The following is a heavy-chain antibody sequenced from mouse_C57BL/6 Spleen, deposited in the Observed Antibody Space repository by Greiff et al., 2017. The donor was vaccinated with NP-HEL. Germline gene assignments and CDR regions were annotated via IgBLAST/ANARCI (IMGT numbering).Heavy chain of an antibody. D-gene: IGHD2-4*01. J-gene: IGHJ1*03. Sequence: QVQLKQPGTELVKPGASVKLSCKASGYTFTSYWMHWVKQRPGQGLEWIGNINPSNGGTNYNEKFKSKATLTVDKSSSTAYMQLSSLTSEDSAVYYCASHYYDYDDWYFDVWGTGTTVTVSS. CDR3: ASHYYDYDDWYFDV. CDR1: GYTFTSYW. CDR2: INPSNGGT. V-gene: IGHV1-53*01.